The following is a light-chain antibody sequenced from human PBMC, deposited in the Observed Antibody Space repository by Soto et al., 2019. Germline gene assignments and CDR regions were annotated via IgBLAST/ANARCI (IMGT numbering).Light chain of an antibody. V-gene: IGLV2-14*01. CDR1: SSDVGGYNY. CDR2: DVS. J-gene: IGLJ1*01. Sequence: QSVLTQPASVSGSPGQSITISCTGTSSDVGGYNYVSWYQQHPGKAPKLMIYDVSNRPSGVSNRFSGSKSGNTASLTISGLQAEDEADYYCSSYTRSSTPYVFGTGT. CDR3: SSYTRSSTPYV.